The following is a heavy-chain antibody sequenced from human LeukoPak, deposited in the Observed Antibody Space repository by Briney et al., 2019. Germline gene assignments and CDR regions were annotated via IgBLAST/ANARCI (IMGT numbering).Heavy chain of an antibody. D-gene: IGHD3-9*01. Sequence: ASVKVSCKASGYTFTSYDINWVRQATGQGLEWMGWMNPNSGNTGYAQKFQGRVTMTRDTSISTAYMELSSLRSEDTAVYYCARGGGYDILTGYYYFDYWGQGTLVTVSS. CDR1: GYTFTSYD. CDR2: MNPNSGNT. V-gene: IGHV1-8*01. J-gene: IGHJ4*02. CDR3: ARGGGYDILTGYYYFDY.